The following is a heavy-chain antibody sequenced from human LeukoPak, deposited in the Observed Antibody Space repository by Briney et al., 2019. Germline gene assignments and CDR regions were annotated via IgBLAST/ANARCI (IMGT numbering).Heavy chain of an antibody. D-gene: IGHD6-13*01. V-gene: IGHV4-59*01. Sequence: PSETLSLTCTVSGGSISSYYWSWIRQPPGKGLEWIGYIYYSGSTNYNPSLKSRVTISVDTSKNQFSLKLSSVTAADTAVYYCARGSSSWYFNGFDYWGQGTLVTVSS. CDR2: IYYSGST. J-gene: IGHJ4*02. CDR3: ARGSSSWYFNGFDY. CDR1: GGSISSYY.